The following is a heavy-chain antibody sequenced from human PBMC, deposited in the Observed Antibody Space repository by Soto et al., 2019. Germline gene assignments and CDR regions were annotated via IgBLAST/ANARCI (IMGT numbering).Heavy chain of an antibody. CDR2: INHSGST. CDR3: ARGRKGDSSSWYVD. V-gene: IGHV4-34*01. D-gene: IGHD6-13*01. Sequence: QVQLQQWGAGLLKPSETLSLTCAVYGGSFSGYYWSWIRQPPGEGLEWIGEINHSGSTNYNPSLKSRVTISVDTSKNQFSLKVSSVTAADTAVYYCARGRKGDSSSWYVDWGQGTLVTVSS. CDR1: GGSFSGYY. J-gene: IGHJ4*02.